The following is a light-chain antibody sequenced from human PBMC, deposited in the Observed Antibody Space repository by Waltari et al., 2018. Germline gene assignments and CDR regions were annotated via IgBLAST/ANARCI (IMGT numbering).Light chain of an antibody. CDR2: HAS. Sequence: TRSCRASPSICIYLAWYQQKPGQAPRHVMYHASSRATGIPDRFSGSGSGTDFSLTISKLEPEDFAVYYCQKYESVPATFGQGTKVEIK. CDR3: QKYESVPAT. CDR1: PSICIY. V-gene: IGKV3-20*01. J-gene: IGKJ1*01.